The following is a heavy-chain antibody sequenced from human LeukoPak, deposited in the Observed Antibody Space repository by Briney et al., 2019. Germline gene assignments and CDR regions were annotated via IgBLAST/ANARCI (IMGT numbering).Heavy chain of an antibody. CDR2: ISYDGINE. V-gene: IGHV3-30*18. D-gene: IGHD4-17*01. J-gene: IGHJ4*02. CDR1: GFTSSNYG. Sequence: GGALRLSCVAPGFTSSNYGMHWVRQAPGEGLEWVSVISYDGINEYYADSVKGRFTISRDNSKNTLYLQINSLRPEDTAVYYCAKGGTSYGDYELDYWGQGTLVTVS. CDR3: AKGGTSYGDYELDY.